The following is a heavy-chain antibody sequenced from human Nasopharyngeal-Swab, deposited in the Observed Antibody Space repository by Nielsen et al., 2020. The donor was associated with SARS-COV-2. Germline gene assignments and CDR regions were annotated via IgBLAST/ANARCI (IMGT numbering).Heavy chain of an antibody. CDR3: ARSLGAEVLAVEHY. D-gene: IGHD3-10*01. CDR2: ISSSSRYI. Sequence: GGSLRLSCAASGFIFSDYTINWVRQAPGKGLEWVSSISSSSRYIFYVDSVRGRFTNSRDNAKKSVFLQMDRLRVGDTAVYYCARSLGAEVLAVEHYWGQGTPVTVSS. V-gene: IGHV3-21*01. J-gene: IGHJ4*02. CDR1: GFIFSDYT.